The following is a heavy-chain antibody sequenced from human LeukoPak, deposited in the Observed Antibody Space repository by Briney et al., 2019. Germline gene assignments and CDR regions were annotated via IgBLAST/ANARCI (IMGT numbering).Heavy chain of an antibody. D-gene: IGHD6-19*01. V-gene: IGHV3-30*03. CDR2: ISYDGSNK. CDR3: ARDGPPYSSGCLDY. CDR1: GFTFSSYG. Sequence: GGSLRLSCAVSGFTFSSYGMHWVRQAPGKGLEWVAVISYDGSNKYYADSVKGRFTISRDNSKNTLYLQMNSLRAEDTAVYYCARDGPPYSSGCLDYWGQGTLVTVSS. J-gene: IGHJ4*02.